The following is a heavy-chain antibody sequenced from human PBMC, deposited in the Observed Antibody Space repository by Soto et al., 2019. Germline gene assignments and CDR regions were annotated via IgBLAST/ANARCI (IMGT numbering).Heavy chain of an antibody. V-gene: IGHV3-33*01. J-gene: IGHJ6*02. CDR1: GFTFSSYG. Sequence: GGSLRLSCAASGFTFSSYGMHWVRQAPGKGLEWVAVIWYDGSNKYYADSVKGRFTISRDNSKNTLYLQMNSLRAEDTAVYYCARLLTRNHYYYYGMNVWGQGTTVTVSS. CDR2: IWYDGSNK. CDR3: ARLLTRNHYYYYGMNV. D-gene: IGHD2-8*01.